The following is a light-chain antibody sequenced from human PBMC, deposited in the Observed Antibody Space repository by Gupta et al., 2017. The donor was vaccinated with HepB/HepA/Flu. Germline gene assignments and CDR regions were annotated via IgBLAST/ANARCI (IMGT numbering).Light chain of an antibody. Sequence: IVLTQSAGTLSLSPGERPTLSCQASQAISSRHLARYQQRHGQAPRLLIYRASTRATGLPDRFSSSGSATAFTLTIRRLEPEKFALHYCQQVGSSTRTSGQRTKVETK. CDR1: QAISSRH. V-gene: IGKV3-20*01. CDR3: QQVGSSTRT. CDR2: RAS. J-gene: IGKJ1*01.